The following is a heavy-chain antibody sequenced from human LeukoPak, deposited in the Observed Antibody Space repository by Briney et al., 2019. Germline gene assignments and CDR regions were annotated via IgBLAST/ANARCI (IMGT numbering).Heavy chain of an antibody. CDR1: GGSFSGYY. J-gene: IGHJ5*02. CDR2: INHSGST. V-gene: IGHV4-34*09. Sequence: PSETLSLTCAVYGGSFSGYYCTWIRQPPGKGLEWIGEINHSGSTNYNPSLKSRVTISVDTSKNQFSLKLSSVTAADTAVYYCARDLGDSNYFWFDPWGQGTLVTVSS. D-gene: IGHD4-11*01. CDR3: ARDLGDSNYFWFDP.